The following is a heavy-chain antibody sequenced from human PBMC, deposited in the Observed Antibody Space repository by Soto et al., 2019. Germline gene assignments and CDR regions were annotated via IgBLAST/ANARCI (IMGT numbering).Heavy chain of an antibody. CDR1: GGSISSGGYY. CDR2: IYYSGST. CDR3: ARVHYDSSGYPPYVDY. J-gene: IGHJ4*02. V-gene: IGHV4-31*03. D-gene: IGHD3-22*01. Sequence: SETLSLTCTVSGGSISSGGYYWSWIRQHPGKGLEWIGYIYYSGSTYYNPSLKSRVTISVDTSKNQFSLKLSSVTAADTAGYYCARVHYDSSGYPPYVDYWGQGTLVTVSS.